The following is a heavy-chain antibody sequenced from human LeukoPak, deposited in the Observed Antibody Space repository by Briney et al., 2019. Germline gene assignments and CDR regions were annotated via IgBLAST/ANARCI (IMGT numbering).Heavy chain of an antibody. Sequence: GSSVKVSCKASGYTFTSYDSNWVRQATGQGLEWMGWRNPNSGNTGYAQKFQGRATMTRNTSIRTAYMELRRLRCEDTAVYYCARAKLIAARRVHTGTWFEPWGQGTLVTVSS. D-gene: IGHD6-6*01. V-gene: IGHV1-8*01. CDR1: GYTFTSYD. CDR2: RNPNSGNT. J-gene: IGHJ5*02. CDR3: ARAKLIAARRVHTGTWFEP.